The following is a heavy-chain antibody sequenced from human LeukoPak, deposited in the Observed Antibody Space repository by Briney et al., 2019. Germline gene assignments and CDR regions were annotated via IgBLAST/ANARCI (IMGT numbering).Heavy chain of an antibody. Sequence: GGSLRLSCAASGFTFSSYGMHWVRQAPGKGLEWVAVIWYDGSNKYYADSVKGRFTISRDNSKNTLYLQMNSLRAEDTAVCYCARDWEMATAFDYWGQGTLVTVSS. CDR3: ARDWEMATAFDY. V-gene: IGHV3-33*01. D-gene: IGHD5-24*01. J-gene: IGHJ4*02. CDR1: GFTFSSYG. CDR2: IWYDGSNK.